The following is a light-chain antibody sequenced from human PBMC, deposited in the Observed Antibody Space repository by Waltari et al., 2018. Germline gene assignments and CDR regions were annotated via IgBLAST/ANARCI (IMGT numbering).Light chain of an antibody. CDR1: QSVNRW. CDR3: QQYEAFPVT. V-gene: IGKV1-5*03. Sequence: DIQITQSPSTLSASVGDRVTITCRASQSVNRWLAWYQQKPGKAPKLLISKASALQNGVAPRFSGGGSGTEFTLTISNLQPDDSSTYYCQQYEAFPVTFGHGTKVEIK. CDR2: KAS. J-gene: IGKJ1*01.